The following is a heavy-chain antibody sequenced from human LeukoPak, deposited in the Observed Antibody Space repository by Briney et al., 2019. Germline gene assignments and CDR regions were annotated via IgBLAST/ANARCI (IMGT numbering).Heavy chain of an antibody. CDR2: MYHSGST. D-gene: IGHD3-10*01. J-gene: IGHJ5*02. V-gene: IGHV4-30-2*01. Sequence: SQTLSLTCAVSGGSISSGGYAWGWIRQPPGKGLEWIGYMYHSGSTYYNPSLKIRVTISVDRSKNQFSLKLSSVTAADTAVYYCARGSQYYYGSGSPSWFDPWGQGTLVTVSS. CDR3: ARGSQYYYGSGSPSWFDP. CDR1: GGSISSGGYA.